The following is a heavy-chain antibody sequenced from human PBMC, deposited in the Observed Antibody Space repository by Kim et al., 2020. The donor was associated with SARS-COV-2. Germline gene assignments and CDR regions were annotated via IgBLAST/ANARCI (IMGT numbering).Heavy chain of an antibody. J-gene: IGHJ4*02. CDR3: VKNWNGDD. Sequence: GGSTYYADSVKGRFTISRDNVKNTLYLQMSSLRVEDTTVYYCVKNWNGDDWGQGILVTVSS. CDR2: GGST. D-gene: IGHD1-1*01. V-gene: IGHV3-64D*06.